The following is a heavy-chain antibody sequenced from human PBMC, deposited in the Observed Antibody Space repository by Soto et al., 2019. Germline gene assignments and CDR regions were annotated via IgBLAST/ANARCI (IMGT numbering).Heavy chain of an antibody. J-gene: IGHJ4*02. CDR3: ARDGGPSYGDYSTGNFDY. V-gene: IGHV3-7*01. D-gene: IGHD4-17*01. CDR2: IKQDGSDT. Sequence: PGGSLRLSCAASGFTLRNSRMSWVRQAPGKGLEWVANIKQDGSDTYYVDSVKGRFTISRDNAKNSLYLQMNSLRAEDTAVYYCARDGGPSYGDYSTGNFDYWGQGTLVTVSS. CDR1: GFTLRNSR.